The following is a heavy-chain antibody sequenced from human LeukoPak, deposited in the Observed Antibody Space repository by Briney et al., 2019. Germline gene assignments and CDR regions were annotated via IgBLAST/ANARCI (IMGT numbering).Heavy chain of an antibody. V-gene: IGHV4-61*01. CDR2: IYYSGST. CDR3: ARVSGSFLGFDY. Sequence: LETLSLTYTVSGGSVSSGSYYWSWIRQPPGKGLEWIGYIYYSGSTNYNPSLKSRVTISVDTSKNQFSLKLSSVTAADTAVYYCARVSGSFLGFDYWGQGTLVTVSS. D-gene: IGHD1-26*01. J-gene: IGHJ4*02. CDR1: GGSVSSGSYY.